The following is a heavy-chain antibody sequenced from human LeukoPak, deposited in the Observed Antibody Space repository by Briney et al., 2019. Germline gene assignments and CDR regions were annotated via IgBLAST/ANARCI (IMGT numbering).Heavy chain of an antibody. CDR1: GGSISSGGYY. D-gene: IGHD5-24*01. Sequence: PSQTLSLTCTVSGGSISSGGYYWTWIRQHPGKGLEWIGYIYYSGSTYYNPSLKSRVTISVDTSKNQFSLKLSSVTAADTAVYYCARARDGYHNPLDYWGQGTLVTVSS. CDR2: IYYSGST. V-gene: IGHV4-31*03. CDR3: ARARDGYHNPLDY. J-gene: IGHJ4*02.